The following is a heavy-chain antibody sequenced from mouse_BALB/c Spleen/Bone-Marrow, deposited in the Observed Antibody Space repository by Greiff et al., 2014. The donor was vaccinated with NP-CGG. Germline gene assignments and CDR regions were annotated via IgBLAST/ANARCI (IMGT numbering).Heavy chain of an antibody. CDR3: ARKYGDY. Sequence: QVQLQQSGAELVRPGASVKISCKASGYPFSSYWMNWVEQRPGQGLEWIGQIYPGDGETNYNGKFKGNATLTADKSSSTAYMQLISLTSEDSAVYFCARKYGDYWGQGTTLTVSS. CDR2: IYPGDGET. V-gene: IGHV1-80*01. CDR1: GYPFSSYW. D-gene: IGHD2-10*02. J-gene: IGHJ2*01.